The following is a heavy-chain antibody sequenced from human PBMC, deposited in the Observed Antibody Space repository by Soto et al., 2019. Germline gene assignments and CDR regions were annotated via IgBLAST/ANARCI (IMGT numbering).Heavy chain of an antibody. CDR1: GFALTTSGVG. J-gene: IGHJ4*02. D-gene: IGHD3-16*01. CDR3: AHRRGMGEMIR. Sequence: QITLKESGPTLVKPTQTLTLTCTFSGFALTTSGVGVGWIRQPPGKALEWLALIYWDDDKRYSPSLKSRLTITKDTSKNQVVLTMTNMDPVDTATYYCAHRRGMGEMIRWGQGTLVTVSS. CDR2: IYWDDDK. V-gene: IGHV2-5*02.